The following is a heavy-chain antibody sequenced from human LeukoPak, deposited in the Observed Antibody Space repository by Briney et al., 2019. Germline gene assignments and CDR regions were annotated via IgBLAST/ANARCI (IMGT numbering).Heavy chain of an antibody. V-gene: IGHV4-59*08. CDR2: IYYSGST. CDR3: ARSKSSSWYNY. J-gene: IGHJ4*02. CDR1: SGSISSYY. D-gene: IGHD6-13*01. Sequence: PSETLSLTCTVSSGSISSYYWSWIRQPPGKGLEWIGYIYYSGSTNYNPSLKSRVTISVDTSKNQFSLKLSSVTAADTAVYYCARSKSSSWYNYWGQGTLVTVSS.